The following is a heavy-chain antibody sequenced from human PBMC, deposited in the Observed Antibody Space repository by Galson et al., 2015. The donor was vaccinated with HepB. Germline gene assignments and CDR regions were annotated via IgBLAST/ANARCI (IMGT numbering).Heavy chain of an antibody. CDR1: GFTFSRYA. J-gene: IGHJ6*02. CDR2: ISYDGSNK. Sequence: SLRLSCAASGFTFSRYAMHWVRQAPGKGLEWVAVISYDGSNKYYADSVKGRFTISRDNSKNTLYLQMNSLRAEDTAVYYCARDGMDVWGQGTTVTVSS. CDR3: ARDGMDV. V-gene: IGHV3-30-3*01.